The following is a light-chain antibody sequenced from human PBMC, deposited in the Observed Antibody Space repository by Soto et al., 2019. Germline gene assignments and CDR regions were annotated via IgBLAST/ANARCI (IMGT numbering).Light chain of an antibody. Sequence: IILTPSPATLYVPPGERATLSCRASQSLTSNLAWYQHRPGQPPRRLSYDTSTRATDIPARFSGSGSGTELTRTIAILQSEDFAVYYCQQYSHWPRMLCFGGGTRV. CDR3: QQYSHWPRMLC. J-gene: IGKJ4*01. CDR2: DTS. CDR1: QSLTSN. V-gene: IGKV3-15*01.